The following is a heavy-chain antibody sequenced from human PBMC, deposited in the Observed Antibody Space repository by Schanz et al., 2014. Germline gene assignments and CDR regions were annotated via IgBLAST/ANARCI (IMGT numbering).Heavy chain of an antibody. V-gene: IGHV3-23*01. Sequence: EVQLLESGGGLVQPGGPLRLSCAASGFTFSSYAMSWVRQAPGKGLEWVSAISGSGGSTYYADYVKGRFTISRDNSKSTLYLQMNSLRAEDTAVYYCARGGFGELSAFDIWGQGTMVTVSS. CDR2: ISGSGGST. CDR3: ARGGFGELSAFDI. CDR1: GFTFSSYA. D-gene: IGHD3-10*01. J-gene: IGHJ3*02.